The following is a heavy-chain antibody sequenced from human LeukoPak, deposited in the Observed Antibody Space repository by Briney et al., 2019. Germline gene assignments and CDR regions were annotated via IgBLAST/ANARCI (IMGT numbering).Heavy chain of an antibody. J-gene: IGHJ3*02. V-gene: IGHV4-61*02. CDR2: IYTSGST. CDR3: AREKGSSWYTDAFDT. Sequence: SQTLSLTCTVSGGSISSGSYYWSWIRQPAGKGLEWIGRIYTSGSTNYNPSLKSRVTISVDTSKNQFSLKLSSVTAADTAVYYCAREKGSSWYTDAFDTRGQGTMVTVSS. D-gene: IGHD6-13*01. CDR1: GGSISSGSYY.